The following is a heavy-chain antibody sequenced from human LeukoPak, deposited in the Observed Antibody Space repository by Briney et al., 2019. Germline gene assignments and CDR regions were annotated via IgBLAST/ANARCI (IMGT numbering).Heavy chain of an antibody. Sequence: GGSLRLSCAASGFIFGGYWMSWVRQAPGRGLEWVANTNPDGSIKYYVDSVNGRFTISRDNATNSLYLQMNSLRAEDTAVYYCVSGFLQWLYWGQGTLVTVSS. CDR3: VSGFLQWLY. CDR1: GFIFGGYW. V-gene: IGHV3-7*01. CDR2: TNPDGSIK. J-gene: IGHJ4*02. D-gene: IGHD3-3*01.